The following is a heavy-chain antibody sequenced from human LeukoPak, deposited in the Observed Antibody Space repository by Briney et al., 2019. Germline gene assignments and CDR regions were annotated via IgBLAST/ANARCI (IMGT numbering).Heavy chain of an antibody. CDR3: ARHRAAYSSDAFDI. V-gene: IGHV3-53*01. Sequence: PGGSLRLSCAASGFTVSSNYMSWVRQAPGKGLEWVSVIYSGGSTYYADSVKGRFTISRDNSKNTLYLQMNSLRAEDTAVYYCARHRAAYSSDAFDIWGQGTMVTVSP. CDR2: IYSGGST. J-gene: IGHJ3*02. D-gene: IGHD6-13*01. CDR1: GFTVSSNY.